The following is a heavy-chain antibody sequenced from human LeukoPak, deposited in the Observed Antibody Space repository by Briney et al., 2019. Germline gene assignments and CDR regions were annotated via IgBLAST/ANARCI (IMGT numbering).Heavy chain of an antibody. V-gene: IGHV4-34*01. J-gene: IGHJ6*03. CDR2: INHSGST. CDR1: GGSFRGYY. CDR3: ARGLPGRFRYYYYYYMYI. Sequence: KPSETLSLTCAVYGGSFRGYYWSWIRQPPGKGLEWIGEINHSGSTNYNPSLKSRVTISVDTSKNQFSLKLSSVTAADTAVYYCARGLPGRFRYYYYYYMYIWGKGTTVTVSS. D-gene: IGHD1-14*01.